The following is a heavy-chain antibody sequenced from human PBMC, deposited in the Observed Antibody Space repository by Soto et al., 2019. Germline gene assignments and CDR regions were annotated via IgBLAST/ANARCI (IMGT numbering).Heavy chain of an antibody. V-gene: IGHV3-30*18. J-gene: IGHJ4*02. CDR2: ISYDGSNK. CDR3: AKVRSIAAAGLYFDY. D-gene: IGHD6-13*01. CDR1: GFTFSSYG. Sequence: PRLSCAASGFTFSSYGMHWVRQAPGKGLEWVAVISYDGSNKYYADSVKGRFTISRDNSKNTLYLQMNSLRAEDTVVYYCAKVRSIAAAGLYFDYWGQGTLVTVSS.